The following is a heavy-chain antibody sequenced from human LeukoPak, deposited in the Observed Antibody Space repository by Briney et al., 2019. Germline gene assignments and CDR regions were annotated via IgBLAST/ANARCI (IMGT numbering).Heavy chain of an antibody. CDR1: GGTFSSYA. CDR3: ASSSSWYDNWFDP. J-gene: IGHJ5*02. D-gene: IGHD6-13*01. V-gene: IGHV1-69*13. Sequence: SVKVSCKASGGTFSSYAISWVRQAPGQGLEWMGGIIPIFGTANYAQKFQGRVTITADESTSTAYMELSSLRSEDTAVYYRASSSSWYDNWFDPWGQGTLVTVSS. CDR2: IIPIFGTA.